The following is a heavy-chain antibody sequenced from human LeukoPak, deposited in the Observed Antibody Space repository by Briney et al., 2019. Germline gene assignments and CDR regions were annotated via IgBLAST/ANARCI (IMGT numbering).Heavy chain of an antibody. J-gene: IGHJ5*02. V-gene: IGHV4-59*11. D-gene: IGHD2-2*01. CDR2: IYDSGAT. CDR3: ARHIKYCSSTSCYSWFDP. CDR1: GSMSNHF. Sequence: SETLSLTCTVFGSMSNHFWSWIRQPPGKGLEWIGYIYDSGATDYNPSLKSRVTMSVDTSANQFSLKLSSVTTADTAVYYCARHIKYCSSTSCYSWFDPWGQGTLVTVSS.